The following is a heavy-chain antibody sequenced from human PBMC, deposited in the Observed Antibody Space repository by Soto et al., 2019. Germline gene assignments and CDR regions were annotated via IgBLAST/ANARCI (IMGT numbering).Heavy chain of an antibody. Sequence: PGGSLRLSCAASGFAFSSYAMCWVRQAPGKGLEWVSSISGSGGNTHYADSVKGRFTISRDNSKNTLYLQMNSLRAEDTAIYYCARFKLVRGSGNYYDFDYWGQGTLVTVPQ. J-gene: IGHJ4*02. D-gene: IGHD3-10*01. CDR3: ARFKLVRGSGNYYDFDY. CDR1: GFAFSSYA. V-gene: IGHV3-23*01. CDR2: ISGSGGNT.